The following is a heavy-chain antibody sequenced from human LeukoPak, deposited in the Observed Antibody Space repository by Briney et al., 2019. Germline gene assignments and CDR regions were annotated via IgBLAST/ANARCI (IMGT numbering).Heavy chain of an antibody. CDR3: ARLLEQATGYYMDV. CDR2: VFHDGDT. V-gene: IGHV4-38-2*02. D-gene: IGHD5-24*01. CDR1: GYSISSGYY. J-gene: IGHJ6*03. Sequence: SETLSLTCTVSGYSISSGYYWGWMRQTPGKGREGIGRVFHDGDTPYNPSLKSRVTIAVDTSKNQFSLKLSSVPAADTAVYYCARLLEQATGYYMDVWGKGTRV.